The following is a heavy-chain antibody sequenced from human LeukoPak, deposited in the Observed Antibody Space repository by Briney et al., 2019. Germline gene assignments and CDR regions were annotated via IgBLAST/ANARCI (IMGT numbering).Heavy chain of an antibody. Sequence: GGSLRLSCAASGFTFSSYAMHWVRQAPGKELEWVAVISYDGSNKYYADSVKGRFTISRDNSKNTLYLQMNSLRAEDTAMYYCARDLGAPDYYYGMDVWGQGTTVTVSS. J-gene: IGHJ6*02. CDR2: ISYDGSNK. V-gene: IGHV3-30-3*01. CDR1: GFTFSSYA. CDR3: ARDLGAPDYYYGMDV. D-gene: IGHD1-26*01.